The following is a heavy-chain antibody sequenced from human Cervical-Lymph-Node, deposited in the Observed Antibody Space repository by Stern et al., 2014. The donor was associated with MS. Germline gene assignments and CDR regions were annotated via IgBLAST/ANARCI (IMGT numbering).Heavy chain of an antibody. J-gene: IGHJ4*02. CDR1: GGSFSTIQ. V-gene: IGHV1-69*01. D-gene: IGHD6-13*01. CDR2: INPLVGTT. CDR3: VRDQGGIAGS. Sequence: VQLLESGADVKKPGSSMKVSCKASGGSFSTIQISWVRQAPGQRLEWLGGINPLVGTTHYAQKVQGRVTIFADESTDTVNMEMRSLRSEDTAVYYCVRDQGGIAGSWGQGTQVTVSS.